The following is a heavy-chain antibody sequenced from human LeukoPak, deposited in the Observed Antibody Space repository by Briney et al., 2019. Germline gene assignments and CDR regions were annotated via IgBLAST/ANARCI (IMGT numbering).Heavy chain of an antibody. CDR2: INPNSGGT. D-gene: IGHD3/OR15-3a*01. V-gene: IGHV1-2*02. CDR3: ARVWRSSSSSLIFVY. J-gene: IGHJ4*02. CDR1: GYTFTGYY. Sequence: ASVKVSCKASGYTFTGYYMHWVRQAPGQGLEWMGWINPNSGGTNYAQKFQGRVTMTRDTSISTAYMELSRLRSDDTAVCYCARVWRSSSSSLIFVYWGQGTLVTVSS.